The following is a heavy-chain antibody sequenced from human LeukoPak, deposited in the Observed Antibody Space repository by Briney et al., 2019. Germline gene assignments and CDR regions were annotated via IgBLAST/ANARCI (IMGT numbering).Heavy chain of an antibody. D-gene: IGHD4/OR15-4a*01. CDR2: IYYDDRT. Sequence: GGSLRLSCTVSGFTVSDNSMSWVRQAPGKGLEWVSFIYYDDRTHYSDSVKGRFTISRDNSKNTLYLQMNSLRAEDTAVYYCARRAGAYSHPYDYWGQGTLVTVSS. CDR3: ARRAGAYSHPYDY. CDR1: GFTVSDNS. V-gene: IGHV3-53*01. J-gene: IGHJ4*02.